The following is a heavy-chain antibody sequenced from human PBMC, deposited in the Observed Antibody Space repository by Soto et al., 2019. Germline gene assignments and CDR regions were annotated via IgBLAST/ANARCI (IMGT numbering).Heavy chain of an antibody. V-gene: IGHV5-51*01. J-gene: IGHJ4*02. Sequence: FWIGWVRQLPGKGLEWMGIIYPGDHETRYSPSFHGKVTISADKSINTAYLQWNSLEASDTAFYFCARSPRSSPYFDYWGQGALVTVSS. CDR2: IYPGDHET. D-gene: IGHD6-13*01. CDR1: FW. CDR3: ARSPRSSPYFDY.